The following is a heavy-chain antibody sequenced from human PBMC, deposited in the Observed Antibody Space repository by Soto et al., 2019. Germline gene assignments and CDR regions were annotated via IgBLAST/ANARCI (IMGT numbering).Heavy chain of an antibody. V-gene: IGHV3-30*18. CDR3: AKGRPRYGSGTNYYGMDV. CDR1: GFTFSSYG. J-gene: IGHJ6*02. CDR2: ISYDGSNK. Sequence: QVQLVESGGGVVQPGRSLRLSCAASGFTFSSYGMHWVRQAPGKGLEWVAVISYDGSNKYYADSVKGRFTISRDNSKNTLYLQMNGLRAEDTAGYYCAKGRPRYGSGTNYYGMDVWGQGTTVTVSS. D-gene: IGHD3-10*01.